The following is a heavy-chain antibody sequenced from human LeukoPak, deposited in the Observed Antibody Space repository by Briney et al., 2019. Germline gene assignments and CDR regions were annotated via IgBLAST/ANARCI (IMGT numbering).Heavy chain of an antibody. J-gene: IGHJ4*02. CDR1: GFTVSSNY. V-gene: IGHV3-53*01. CDR3: ARDYDILTGYYFSL. Sequence: PGGSLRLSCAASGFTVSSNYMSWVRQAPGKGLEWVSVIYSGSSTYYADSVKGRFTISRDNSKNTLYLQMNSLRAEDTAVYYCARDYDILTGYYFSLWGQGTLVTVSS. D-gene: IGHD3-9*01. CDR2: IYSGSST.